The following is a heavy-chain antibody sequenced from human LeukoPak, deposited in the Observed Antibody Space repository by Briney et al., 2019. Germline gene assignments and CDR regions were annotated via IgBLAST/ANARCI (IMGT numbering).Heavy chain of an antibody. CDR2: MNPNSGNT. D-gene: IGHD6-13*01. CDR3: ARGQVYSSSWGDYYYGMDV. J-gene: IGHJ6*02. Sequence: ASVKVSCKASGYTFTSYDINWVRQATGQGLEWMGWMNPNSGNTGYAQKFQGRVTMTRNTSISTAYMELRSLRSEDTAVYYCARGQVYSSSWGDYYYGMDVWGQGTTVTVSS. CDR1: GYTFTSYD. V-gene: IGHV1-8*01.